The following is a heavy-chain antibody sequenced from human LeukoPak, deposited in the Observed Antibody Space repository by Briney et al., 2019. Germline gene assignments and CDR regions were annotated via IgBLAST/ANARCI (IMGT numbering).Heavy chain of an antibody. V-gene: IGHV1-18*04. J-gene: IGHJ6*03. CDR3: ARAGDSSSWYWYYYYYMDV. Sequence: VASVKVSCKASGYTFTGYYMHWVRQAPGQGLEWMGWISAYNGNTNYAQKLQGRVTMTTDTSTSTAYMELRTPRSDDTAVYYCARAGDSSSWYWYYYYYMDVWGKGTTVTVSS. CDR1: GYTFTGYY. CDR2: ISAYNGNT. D-gene: IGHD6-13*01.